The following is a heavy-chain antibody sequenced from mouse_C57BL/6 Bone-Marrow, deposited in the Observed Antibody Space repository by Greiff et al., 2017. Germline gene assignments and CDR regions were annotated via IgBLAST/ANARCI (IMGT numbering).Heavy chain of an antibody. CDR2: ISDGGSYT. CDR1: GFTFSSYA. Sequence: DVMLVESGGGLVKPGGSLKLSCAASGFTFSSYAMSWVRQTPEKRLEWVATISDGGSYTYYPDNVKGRFTISRDNAKNNLYLQMSHLKSEDTAMYYCAREGKRYYAMDYWGQGTSVTVSS. J-gene: IGHJ4*01. CDR3: AREGKRYYAMDY. V-gene: IGHV5-4*01. D-gene: IGHD2-1*01.